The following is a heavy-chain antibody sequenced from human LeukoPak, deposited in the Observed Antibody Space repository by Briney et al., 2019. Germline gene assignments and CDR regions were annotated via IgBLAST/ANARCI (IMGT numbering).Heavy chain of an antibody. CDR3: AKLTYYYDRGGPFDY. Sequence: PGGSLRLSCSASGFTFSSYAMSWVRQGPGQGLEGFSAINGSGGSTYYAHSVKGRFTISRDTSKNTLSLPMSSLRAEDTAVYYCAKLTYYYDRGGPFDYWGQGTLVTVSS. D-gene: IGHD3-22*01. J-gene: IGHJ4*02. CDR1: GFTFSSYA. CDR2: INGSGGST. V-gene: IGHV3-23*01.